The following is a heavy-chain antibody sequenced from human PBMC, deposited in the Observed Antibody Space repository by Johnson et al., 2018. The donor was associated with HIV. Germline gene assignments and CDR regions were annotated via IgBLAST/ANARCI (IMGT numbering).Heavy chain of an antibody. Sequence: VQLVESGGGVVRPGGSLRLSCAASGFTFDDYGMSWVRQAPGKGLEWVSGINWNGGSTGYADSVKGRFTISRDNSKNTLYLQMNSLRAEDTAVYYCAKDCGRWLQSDAFDIWGQGTMVIVSS. CDR2: INWNGGST. J-gene: IGHJ3*02. CDR3: AKDCGRWLQSDAFDI. D-gene: IGHD5-24*01. CDR1: GFTFDDYG. V-gene: IGHV3-20*04.